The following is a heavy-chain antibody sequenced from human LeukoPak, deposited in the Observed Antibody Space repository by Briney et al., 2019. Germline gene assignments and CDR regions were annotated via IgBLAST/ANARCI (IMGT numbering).Heavy chain of an antibody. Sequence: PGGSLRLSCAASGFTFSSYSMNWVRQAPGKGLDWASSISSSSSYIYYADSVKGRFTISRDNAKNSLYLQMNSLRAEDTAVYYCARPLFEYSSSSAVYWGQGTLVTVSS. CDR1: GFTFSSYS. J-gene: IGHJ4*02. CDR3: ARPLFEYSSSSAVY. D-gene: IGHD6-6*01. V-gene: IGHV3-21*01. CDR2: ISSSSSYI.